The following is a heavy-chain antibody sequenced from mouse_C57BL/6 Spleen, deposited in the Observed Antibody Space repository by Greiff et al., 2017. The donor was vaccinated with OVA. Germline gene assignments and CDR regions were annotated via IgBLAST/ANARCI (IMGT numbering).Heavy chain of an antibody. CDR3: ATYYSNYHYYAMDY. CDR2: IWRGGST. CDR1: GFSLTSYG. Sequence: QVQLQQSGPGLVQPSQSLSITCTVSGFSLTSYGVHWVRQSPGKGLEWLGVIWRGGSTDYNAAFMSRLSITKDNSKSQVFFKINILQAYDSAIYYCATYYSNYHYYAMDYWGQGTSVTVSS. V-gene: IGHV2-5*01. J-gene: IGHJ4*01. D-gene: IGHD2-5*01.